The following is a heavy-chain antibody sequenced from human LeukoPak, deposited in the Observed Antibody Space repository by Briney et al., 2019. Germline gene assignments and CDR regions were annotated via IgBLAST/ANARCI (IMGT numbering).Heavy chain of an antibody. CDR1: GFTFSSYA. J-gene: IGHJ6*02. Sequence: GRSLRLSCAASGFTFSSYAMHWVRQAPGKGLEWVAVISYDGSNKYYADSVKGRFTISRDNSKNTLYLQMNSLRAEDTAVYYCAREGPYCGGDCYGNYYGMGVWGQGTTVTVSS. D-gene: IGHD2-21*02. V-gene: IGHV3-30*04. CDR3: AREGPYCGGDCYGNYYGMGV. CDR2: ISYDGSNK.